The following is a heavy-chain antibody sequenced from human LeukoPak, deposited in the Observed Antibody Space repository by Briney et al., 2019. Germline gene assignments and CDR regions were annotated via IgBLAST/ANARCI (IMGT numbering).Heavy chain of an antibody. CDR2: ISYDGSNK. V-gene: IGHV3-30*18. D-gene: IGHD3-9*01. CDR3: AKKAFDWLFSHRSDAFDI. J-gene: IGHJ3*02. Sequence: PGGSLRLPCAASGFTFSSYGMHWVRQAPGKGLEWVAVISYDGSNKYYADSVKGRFTISRDNSKNTLYLQMNSLRAEDTAVYYCAKKAFDWLFSHRSDAFDIWGQGTMVTVSS. CDR1: GFTFSSYG.